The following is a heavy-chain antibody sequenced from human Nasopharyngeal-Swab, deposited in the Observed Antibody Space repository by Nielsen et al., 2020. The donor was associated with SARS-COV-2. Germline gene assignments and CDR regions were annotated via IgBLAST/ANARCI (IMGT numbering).Heavy chain of an antibody. Sequence: GESLKISCEASGFTFSSYSMNWVRQAPGKGLEWVSSISSSSSYIYYADSVKGRFTISRDNAKNSLYLQMNSLRAEDTAVYYCASWGIAARPDPWGQGTLVTVSS. V-gene: IGHV3-21*01. CDR2: ISSSSSYI. CDR3: ASWGIAARPDP. J-gene: IGHJ5*02. D-gene: IGHD6-6*01. CDR1: GFTFSSYS.